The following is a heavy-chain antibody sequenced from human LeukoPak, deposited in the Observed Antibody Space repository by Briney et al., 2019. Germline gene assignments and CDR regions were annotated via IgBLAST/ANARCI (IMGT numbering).Heavy chain of an antibody. D-gene: IGHD6-19*01. CDR3: ARLIAVSGMRGWFDP. Sequence: GESLKISCECSGYIFTSYWIGWVRQLPGKGLEWMGIIYPGDSDTRDRPALQGQVTISPDKPIRTADLQCSSLKASDTAMYYCARLIAVSGMRGWFDPWGQGTLVSVSS. J-gene: IGHJ5*02. CDR2: IYPGDSDT. V-gene: IGHV5-51*04. CDR1: GYIFTSYW.